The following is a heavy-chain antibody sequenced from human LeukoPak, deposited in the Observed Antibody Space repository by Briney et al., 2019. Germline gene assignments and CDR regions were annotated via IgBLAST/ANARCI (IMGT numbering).Heavy chain of an antibody. Sequence: GGSLRLSCAASGFTFSSYSMNWVRQAPGKGLEWVSYISSSSSPIYYADSVKGRFTISRDNAKNSLYLQMNSLRAEDTAVYYCATNLKLILTGYYADDAFDIWGQGTMVTVSS. J-gene: IGHJ3*02. D-gene: IGHD3-9*01. V-gene: IGHV3-48*01. CDR2: ISSSSSPI. CDR3: ATNLKLILTGYYADDAFDI. CDR1: GFTFSSYS.